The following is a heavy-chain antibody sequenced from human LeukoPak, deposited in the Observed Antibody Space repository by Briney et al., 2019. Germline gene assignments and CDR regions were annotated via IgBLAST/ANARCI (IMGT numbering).Heavy chain of an antibody. Sequence: SEPLSLTCTVSGGPISSSSYYGRWIRQPPGKGVEWIQSIYYGGSTYYNPSLKSRVTISVDTSKNQFPLKLSAVAAADTAVYYCARVTSFDYGGQGTLVTVSS. CDR1: GGPISSSSYY. CDR3: ARVTSFDY. J-gene: IGHJ4*02. V-gene: IGHV4-39*01. D-gene: IGHD5-18*01. CDR2: IYYGGST.